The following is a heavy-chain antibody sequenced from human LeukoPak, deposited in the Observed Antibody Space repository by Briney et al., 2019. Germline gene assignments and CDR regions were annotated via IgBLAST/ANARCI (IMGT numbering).Heavy chain of an antibody. J-gene: IGHJ6*04. CDR3: ARGRWLRLAYYYGMDV. Sequence: SSETLSLTCAVYGGSFSGYYWNWIRQPPGKGLEWIGEINHSGSTNYNPSLKSRVTISVDTSKNQFSLKLSSVTAADTAVYYCARGRWLRLAYYYGMDVWGKGTTVTASS. CDR1: GGSFSGYY. V-gene: IGHV4-34*01. CDR2: INHSGST. D-gene: IGHD5-12*01.